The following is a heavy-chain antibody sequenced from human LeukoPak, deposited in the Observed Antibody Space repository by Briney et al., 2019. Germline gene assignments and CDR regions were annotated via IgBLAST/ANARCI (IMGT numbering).Heavy chain of an antibody. CDR3: AKGHGSSWSFFDY. J-gene: IGHJ4*02. Sequence: GGSLRLSCAASGFMFSSYSMNWVRQAPGKGLEWISYISASGTITHYADSVKGRSTISRDNSKSTLYLQMNSLRAEDTAVYYCAKGHGSSWSFFDYWGQGTLVTVSS. D-gene: IGHD6-19*01. V-gene: IGHV3-48*01. CDR1: GFMFSSYS. CDR2: ISASGTIT.